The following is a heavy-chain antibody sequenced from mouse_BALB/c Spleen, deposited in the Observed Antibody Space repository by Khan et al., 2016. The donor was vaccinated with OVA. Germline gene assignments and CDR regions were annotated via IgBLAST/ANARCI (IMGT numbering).Heavy chain of an antibody. CDR3: ARGNYYGYYFDY. D-gene: IGHD1-1*01. CDR2: ISCSGVT. J-gene: IGHJ2*01. CDR1: GYSITSGYA. Sequence: EVQLQESGPGLVKPSQSLSLTCTVTGYSITSGYAWNWIRQFPGNKLEWMGYISCSGVTSYTPSLKSRISITRDTSKNQFFLQLTSVTTEDTATYYCARGNYYGYYFDYWGQGTTLTVSS. V-gene: IGHV3-2*02.